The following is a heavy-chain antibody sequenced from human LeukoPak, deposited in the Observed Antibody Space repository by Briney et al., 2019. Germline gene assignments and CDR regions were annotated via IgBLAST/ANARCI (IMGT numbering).Heavy chain of an antibody. CDR2: IKSKTDGGTT. V-gene: IGHV3-15*01. Sequence: NTGGSLRLXCAASGFTFSNAWMSWVRQAPGKGLEWVGRIKSKTDGGTTDYAAPVKGRFTISRDDSKNTLYLQMNSLKTEDTAVYYRTTQNPWEWYFDYWGQGTLVTVSS. J-gene: IGHJ4*02. CDR1: GFTFSNAW. D-gene: IGHD1-26*01. CDR3: TTQNPWEWYFDY.